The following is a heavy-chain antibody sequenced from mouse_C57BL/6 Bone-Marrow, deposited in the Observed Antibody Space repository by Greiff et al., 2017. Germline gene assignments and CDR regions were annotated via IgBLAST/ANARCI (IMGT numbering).Heavy chain of an antibody. CDR3: ARAQWGFAY. J-gene: IGHJ3*01. V-gene: IGHV5-4*03. Sequence: EVKVVESGGGLVKPGGSLKLSCAASGFTFSSYAMSWVRQTPEKRLEWVATISDGGSYTYYPDNVKGRFTISRDNAKNNLYLQMSHLKSEDTAMYYCARAQWGFAYWGQGTLVTVSA. CDR2: ISDGGSYT. D-gene: IGHD3-1*01. CDR1: GFTFSSYA.